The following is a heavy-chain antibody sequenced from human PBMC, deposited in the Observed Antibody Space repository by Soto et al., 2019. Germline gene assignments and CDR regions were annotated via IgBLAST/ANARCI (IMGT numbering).Heavy chain of an antibody. V-gene: IGHV1-69*06. CDR1: GATYTRFIASA. Sequence: QVQPVQAGAEVKKPGSLVTISCKSSGATYTRFIASAISCLRQVTGQGLEWMGGIIPLGTSPHYAPGLQDRIPISSDRSIYTVSLELISQTAAETAVYFSARSRDNCGRDFYSIYDAFDVWGQGTLGTVSS. J-gene: IGHJ3*01. CDR2: IIPLGTSP. D-gene: IGHD2-21*02. CDR3: ARSRDNCGRDFYSIYDAFDV.